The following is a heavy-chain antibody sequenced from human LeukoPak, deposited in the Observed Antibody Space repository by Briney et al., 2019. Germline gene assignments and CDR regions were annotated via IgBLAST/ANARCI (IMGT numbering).Heavy chain of an antibody. CDR2: ISYHGSNQ. CDR1: GFTFSSYC. D-gene: IGHD6-13*01. Sequence: PGGSLRLSCAASGFTFSSYCMHWVRQAPGKGLEWVALISYHGSNQYYVDSVKGRFTISRDNPKNTVYLQMNSLRAEDTAMYYCAKCGYSSNWYGDYWGQGALVTVSS. CDR3: AKCGYSSNWYGDY. V-gene: IGHV3-30*18. J-gene: IGHJ4*02.